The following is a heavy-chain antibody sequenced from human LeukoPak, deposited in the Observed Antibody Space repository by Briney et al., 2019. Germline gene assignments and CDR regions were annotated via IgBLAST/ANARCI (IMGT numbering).Heavy chain of an antibody. Sequence: GSSVKVSCKASGGTFSSYAISWVRQAPGQGLEWIGRIIPIFGTANYAQKFQGRVTITTDESTSTAYMELSSLRSEDTAVYYCARNVQWLAYYFDYWGQGTLVTVSS. CDR1: GGTFSSYA. CDR3: ARNVQWLAYYFDY. J-gene: IGHJ4*02. V-gene: IGHV1-69*05. D-gene: IGHD6-19*01. CDR2: IIPIFGTA.